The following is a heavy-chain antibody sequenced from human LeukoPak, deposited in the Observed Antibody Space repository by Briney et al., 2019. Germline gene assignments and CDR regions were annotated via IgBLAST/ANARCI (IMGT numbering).Heavy chain of an antibody. CDR2: INPNSGGT. CDR1: GYSFTTYN. D-gene: IGHD6-19*01. Sequence: ASVKVSCKASGYSFTTYNINWVRQAPGQGLEWMGWINPNSGGTKYAQKFQGRVTMTRDTSINTAYMEVRRLTSDDTAVYYCARERGTLAVAGDAFDIWGQGTMVTVSS. J-gene: IGHJ3*02. V-gene: IGHV1-2*02. CDR3: ARERGTLAVAGDAFDI.